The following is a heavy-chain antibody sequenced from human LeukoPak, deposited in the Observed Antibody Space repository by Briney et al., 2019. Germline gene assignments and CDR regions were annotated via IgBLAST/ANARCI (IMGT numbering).Heavy chain of an antibody. Sequence: GRSLRLSCAASGITFTSYAMSWVRQAPGKGLEWVSGISGTGANTYYGDSVKGRFTISRDNSKNTLYLQMNSLRAEDTAVYYCAKAASTKYTGYAFDIWGQGTMVTVSS. CDR2: ISGTGANT. J-gene: IGHJ3*02. CDR3: AKAASTKYTGYAFDI. CDR1: GITFTSYA. V-gene: IGHV3-23*01. D-gene: IGHD5-12*01.